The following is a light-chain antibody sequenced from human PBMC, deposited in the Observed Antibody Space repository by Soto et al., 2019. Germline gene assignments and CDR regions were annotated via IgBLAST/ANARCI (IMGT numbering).Light chain of an antibody. J-gene: IGKJ4*01. CDR3: QEYGSSLLN. CDR1: QSVSSSY. CDR2: GAS. Sequence: EKVLPQSPGTLSLSPGERATLSCRASQSVSSSYLAWYQQKPGQAPRDLIYGASSRATGVPDRFSGSGSGTDFTLNISRLEPEVLAVYYCQEYGSSLLNFGGGTKVGIK. V-gene: IGKV3-20*01.